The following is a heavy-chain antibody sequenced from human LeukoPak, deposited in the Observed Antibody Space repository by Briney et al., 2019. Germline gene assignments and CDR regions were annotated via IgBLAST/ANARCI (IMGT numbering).Heavy chain of an antibody. D-gene: IGHD3-3*01. V-gene: IGHV4-30-4*08. CDR3: ASHVKYDFWSGYVFDY. J-gene: IGHJ4*02. CDR1: GGSISSGDYY. Sequence: PSQTLSLTCTVSGGSISSGDYYWSWIRQPPGKGLEYIRYIYYSGSTYYNPSLKSRVTISEDTSKNQFSLQLNSVTAADTAVYYCASHVKYDFWSGYVFDYWGQGTLVTVSS. CDR2: IYYSGST.